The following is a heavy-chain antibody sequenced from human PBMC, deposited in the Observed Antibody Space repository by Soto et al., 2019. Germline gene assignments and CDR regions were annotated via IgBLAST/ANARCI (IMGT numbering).Heavy chain of an antibody. D-gene: IGHD2-2*02. CDR1: GFTFSSYA. CDR3: AKGVVVVPAAISGFLYYYYYMDV. Sequence: GGSLRLSCAASGFTFSSYAMSWVRQAPGKGLEWVSAISGSGGSTYYADSVKGRFTISRDNSKNTLYLQMNSLRAEDTAVYYCAKGVVVVPAAISGFLYYYYYMDVWGKGTTVTVSS. CDR2: ISGSGGST. J-gene: IGHJ6*03. V-gene: IGHV3-23*01.